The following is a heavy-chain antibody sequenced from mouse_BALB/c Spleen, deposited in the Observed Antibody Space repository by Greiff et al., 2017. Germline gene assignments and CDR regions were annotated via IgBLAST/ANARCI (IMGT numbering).Heavy chain of an antibody. CDR1: GYSFTSYW. V-gene: IGHV1-61*01. Sequence: QVQLQQPGAELVRPGASVKLSCKASGYSFTSYWMNWVKQRPGQGLEWIGMIHPSDSETHYNQKFKDKATLTVDKSSSTAYIQLSSLTSEDSAVYYCARYGNYGYYAMDYWGQGTSVTVSS. CDR2: IHPSDSET. J-gene: IGHJ4*01. CDR3: ARYGNYGYYAMDY. D-gene: IGHD2-1*01.